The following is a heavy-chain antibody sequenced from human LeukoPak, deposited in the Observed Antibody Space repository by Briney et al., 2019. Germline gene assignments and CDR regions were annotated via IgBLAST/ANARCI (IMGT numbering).Heavy chain of an antibody. CDR3: AKDQFGSSYSARDY. CDR1: GFTFSSYA. D-gene: IGHD3-22*01. CDR2: ISGSGST. Sequence: PGGSLRLSCAASGFTFSSYAMSWVRQAPGKGLEWVSAISGSGSTYYADSVKGRFTISRDNSKNTLYLQMNSLRAEDTAVYYCAKDQFGSSYSARDYWGQGTLVTVSS. V-gene: IGHV3-23*01. J-gene: IGHJ4*02.